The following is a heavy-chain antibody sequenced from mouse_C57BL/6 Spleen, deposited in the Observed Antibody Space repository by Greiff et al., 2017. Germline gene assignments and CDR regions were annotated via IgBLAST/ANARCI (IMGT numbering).Heavy chain of an antibody. J-gene: IGHJ4*01. CDR1: GYTFTSYW. V-gene: IGHV1-69*01. CDR3: AREKAMDY. Sequence: VQLQQSGAELVMPGASVKLSCKASGYTFTSYWMHWVKQRPGQGLEWIGEIDPSDSYTNYNQKFKGKSTLTVDKSSSTAYMQLSSLTSEDSAVYYCAREKAMDYWGQGTSVTVSS. CDR2: IDPSDSYT.